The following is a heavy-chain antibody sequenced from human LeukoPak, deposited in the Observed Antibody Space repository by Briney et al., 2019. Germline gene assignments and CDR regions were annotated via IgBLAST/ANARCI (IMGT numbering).Heavy chain of an antibody. V-gene: IGHV3-30*18. Sequence: GGSLRLSCAASGFTFSSYGMHWVRQAPGKGLEWVAVISYDGSNKYYADSVKGRFTISRDNSKNTLYLQMNSLRAEDTAVYYYAKLAAATDWDYWGQGTLVTVSS. D-gene: IGHD6-13*01. J-gene: IGHJ4*02. CDR1: GFTFSSYG. CDR3: AKLAAATDWDY. CDR2: ISYDGSNK.